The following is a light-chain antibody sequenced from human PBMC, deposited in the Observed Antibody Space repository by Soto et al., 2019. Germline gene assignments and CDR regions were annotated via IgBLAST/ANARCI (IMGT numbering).Light chain of an antibody. Sequence: DIQMTQSPSTLSAFVGDRVTITCRASDSISSWLAWYQQKPGKAPKLLIYEASNLASGVPSRFSGSGSGTEFTLTISSLQPDDSATYYCQQSYSTPPTFGQGTKVDIK. V-gene: IGKV1-5*03. CDR1: DSISSW. J-gene: IGKJ1*01. CDR2: EAS. CDR3: QQSYSTPPT.